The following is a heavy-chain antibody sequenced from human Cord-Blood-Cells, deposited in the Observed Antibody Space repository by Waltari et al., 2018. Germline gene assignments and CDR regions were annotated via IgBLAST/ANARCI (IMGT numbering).Heavy chain of an antibody. D-gene: IGHD2-2*02. CDR3: TTTIYCSSTSCYKWFDY. Sequence: EVQLVESGGGLVQPGGSLRLSCAASGFTFSNSWLSWVRQAQGKGWEWVGGIKSKTDGGTTDYAAPVKGRFTISRDDSKNTLYLQMNSLKTEDTAVYYCTTTIYCSSTSCYKWFDYWGQGTLVTVSS. J-gene: IGHJ4*02. CDR2: IKSKTDGGTT. V-gene: IGHV3-15*01. CDR1: GFTFSNSW.